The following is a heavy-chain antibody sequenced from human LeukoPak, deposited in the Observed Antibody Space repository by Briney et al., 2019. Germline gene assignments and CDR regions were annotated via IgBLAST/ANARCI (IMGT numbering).Heavy chain of an antibody. Sequence: SETLSLTCAVYGGSFSSYYWSWIRQPPGKGLEWIGEINHSGSTNYNPSLKSRVTISVDTSKNQFSLKLSSVTAADTAVYYCARPAVAGTRYFQHWGQGTLVTVSS. V-gene: IGHV4-34*01. CDR1: GGSFSSYY. CDR2: INHSGST. CDR3: ARPAVAGTRYFQH. J-gene: IGHJ1*01. D-gene: IGHD6-19*01.